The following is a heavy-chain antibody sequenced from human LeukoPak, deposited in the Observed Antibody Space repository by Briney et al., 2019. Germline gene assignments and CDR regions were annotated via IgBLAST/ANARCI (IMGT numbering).Heavy chain of an antibody. CDR1: GFTVSSNY. Sequence: GGSLRLSCAASGFTVSSNYMSWVRQAPGKGLEWVSVIYSGGSTYYADSVKGRSTISRDNSKNTLYLQMNSLRAEDTAVYYCATGEPYYYYGMDVWGQGTTVTVSS. CDR3: ATGEPYYYYGMDV. V-gene: IGHV3-66*02. J-gene: IGHJ6*02. CDR2: IYSGGST.